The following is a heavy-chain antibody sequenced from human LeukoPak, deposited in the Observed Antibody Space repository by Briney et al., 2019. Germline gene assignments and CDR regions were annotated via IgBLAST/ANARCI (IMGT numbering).Heavy chain of an antibody. CDR1: GFIFSSYG. CDR2: IRYDGSNK. D-gene: IGHD6-13*01. V-gene: IGHV3-30*02. J-gene: IGHJ4*02. Sequence: GGSLRLSCAASGFIFSSYGMHWVRQAPGKGLEWVAFIRYDGSNKYYADSVKGRFTISRDNSKNTLYLQMNSLRAEDTAVYYCAKDQPYSSSWYGSSVLEHPADGDRPFAWGQGTLVTVSS. CDR3: AKDQPYSSSWYGSSVLEHPADGDRPFA.